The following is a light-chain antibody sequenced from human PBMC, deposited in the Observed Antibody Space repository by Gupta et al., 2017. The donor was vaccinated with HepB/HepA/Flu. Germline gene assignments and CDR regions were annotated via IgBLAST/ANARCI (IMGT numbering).Light chain of an antibody. V-gene: IGKV2-28*01. CDR2: LGS. CDR3: WQPRQNPMWS. Sequence: DIVMTQSPLSLPVTPGEPASISCRSSQSLLHSNGYNYLDWYLQKPGQSPQRLIYLGSNRASGVFDRFCGSGVGKDVSIQLIRGEEEDVGAYYCWQPRQNPMWSFGQGTQMDIK. CDR1: QSLLHSNGYNY. J-gene: IGKJ2*01.